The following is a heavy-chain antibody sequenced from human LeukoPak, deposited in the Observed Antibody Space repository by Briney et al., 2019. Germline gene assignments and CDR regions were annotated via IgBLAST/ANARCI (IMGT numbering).Heavy chain of an antibody. CDR1: GFNVSSNY. V-gene: IGHV3-66*02. D-gene: IGHD6-13*01. Sequence: PGGSLRLSCAASGFNVSSNYMTWIRQAPGKGLEWVSLIYGADAAYYAEPVRGRFMISRDNLKNTLFHQMNSLRVEDTAVYYCVTSTGQQFIPYDYWGQGTHVTVSS. CDR3: VTSTGQQFIPYDY. CDR2: IYGADAA. J-gene: IGHJ4*02.